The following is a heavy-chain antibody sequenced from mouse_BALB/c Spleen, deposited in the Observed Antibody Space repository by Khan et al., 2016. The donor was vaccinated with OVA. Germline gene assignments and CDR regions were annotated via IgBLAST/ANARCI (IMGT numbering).Heavy chain of an antibody. V-gene: IGHV3-2*02. CDR1: GYSITSDYA. J-gene: IGHJ2*01. CDR3: ARSVTITTVVATDFDY. D-gene: IGHD1-1*01. CDR2: ISYSGRT. Sequence: EVKLLESGPGLVKPSQSLSLTCTVTGYSITSDYAWNWIRQFPGNKLEWMGYISYSGRTSYNPSLKSRISITRDTSRNQFFLQLNSVTTEATATYYCARSVTITTVVATDFDYWGQGTTLTVSS.